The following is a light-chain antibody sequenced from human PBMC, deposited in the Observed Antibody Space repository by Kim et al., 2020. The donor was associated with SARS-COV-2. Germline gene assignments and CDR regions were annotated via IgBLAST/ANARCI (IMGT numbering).Light chain of an antibody. CDR3: QVWDSSTVV. J-gene: IGLJ2*01. Sequence: SVGPGQTARITCGGNNIGSKNVHWYQQKPGQAPVLVIYRDSNRPSGIPERFSGSNSGNTATLTISRAQAGDEADYYCQVWDSSTVVFGGGTQLTVL. V-gene: IGLV3-9*01. CDR2: RDS. CDR1: NIGSKN.